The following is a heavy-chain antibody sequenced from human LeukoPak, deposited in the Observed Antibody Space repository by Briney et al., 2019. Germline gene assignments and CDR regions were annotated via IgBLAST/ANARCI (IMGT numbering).Heavy chain of an antibody. D-gene: IGHD2-15*01. J-gene: IGHJ6*02. CDR1: GGSISSFY. CDR2: IYYSGST. CDR3: ARDRDIGTYYYYYGMDV. V-gene: IGHV4-59*01. Sequence: SETLSLTCTVSGGSISSFYWSWIRQPPGKELEWLGYIYYSGSTNYSPYLKSRVTISVDTSKNQFSLKLSSVTAADTAVYYCARDRDIGTYYYYYGMDVWGQGTTVTVSS.